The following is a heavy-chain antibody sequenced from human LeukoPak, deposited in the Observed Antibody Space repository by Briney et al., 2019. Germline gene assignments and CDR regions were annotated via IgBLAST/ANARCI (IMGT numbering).Heavy chain of an antibody. J-gene: IGHJ4*02. CDR2: IYYSGST. Sequence: PSETLSLTCTVSGGSISSSSYYWGWIRQPPGKGLEWIGSIYYSGSTYYNPSLKSRVTISVDTSKNQFSLKLSSVTAADTAVYYCARQVDSSGSSTFDYWGQGTLVTVS. D-gene: IGHD6-25*01. CDR1: GGSISSSSYY. CDR3: ARQVDSSGSSTFDY. V-gene: IGHV4-39*01.